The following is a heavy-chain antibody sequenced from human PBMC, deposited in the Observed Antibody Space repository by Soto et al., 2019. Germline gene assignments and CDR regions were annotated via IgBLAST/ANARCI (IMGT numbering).Heavy chain of an antibody. Sequence: PSETLSLTCAVCVGSFSGYYWSWIRQPPGKGLEWIGEINHSGSTNYNPSLKSRVTISVDTSKNQFSLKLSSVTAADTAVYYCAREYRKNIVVVPAAIDGMDVWGQGTTVTVSS. V-gene: IGHV4-34*01. CDR2: INHSGST. J-gene: IGHJ6*02. CDR3: AREYRKNIVVVPAAIDGMDV. CDR1: VGSFSGYY. D-gene: IGHD2-2*01.